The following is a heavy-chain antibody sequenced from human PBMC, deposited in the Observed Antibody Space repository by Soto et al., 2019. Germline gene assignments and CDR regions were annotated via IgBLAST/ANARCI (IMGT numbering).Heavy chain of an antibody. V-gene: IGHV3-23*01. D-gene: IGHD3-22*01. J-gene: IGHJ3*02. Sequence: PGGSPRLSCAASGFTFSSYTMTWVRQAPGKGLEWISVIIGSGTSTYYADSVKGRFTISRDNSKNTLYLQMDSLRAEDTAVYYCARDGATMIVVVEHDAFDIWGQGTMVTVSS. CDR1: GFTFSSYT. CDR3: ARDGATMIVVVEHDAFDI. CDR2: IIGSGTST.